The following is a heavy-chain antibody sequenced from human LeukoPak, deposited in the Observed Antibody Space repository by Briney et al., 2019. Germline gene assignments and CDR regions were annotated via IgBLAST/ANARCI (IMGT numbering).Heavy chain of an antibody. CDR2: INHSGST. CDR3: ARGPGYSSSDGAFDT. CDR1: GGSFSGYY. J-gene: IGHJ3*02. Sequence: SETLSLTCAVYGGSFSGYYWSWIRQPPGKGLEWIGEINHSGSTNYNPSLKSRVTISVDTSKNQFSLKLSSVTAADTAVYYCARGPGYSSSDGAFDTWGQGTMVTVSS. V-gene: IGHV4-34*01. D-gene: IGHD6-13*01.